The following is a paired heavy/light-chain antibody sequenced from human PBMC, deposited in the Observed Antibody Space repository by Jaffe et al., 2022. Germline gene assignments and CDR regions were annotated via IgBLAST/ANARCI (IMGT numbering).Light chain of an antibody. V-gene: IGKV3-15*01. CDR3: QQYDNWPWT. CDR2: GAS. Sequence: DIVMTQSPATLSVSPGERATLSCRASQGVSGSLAWYQQKPGQAPRLLVFGASSRATGIPAKFSGSGSGTDFTLTITTLQSEDFAVYYCQQYDNWPWTFGQGTRVEIQ. J-gene: IGKJ1*01. CDR1: QGVSGS.
Heavy chain of an antibody. Sequence: QLVESGGGVVQPGGSLRLSCATSGFTFNNFGMHWVRQAPGKGLEPVAFIRSDENNIYYSDSVKGRFTISRDNSKNTLYLQMNSLRVEDTAVYYCAKDHPVLEVWGQGTRVTVSS. J-gene: IGHJ3*01. CDR2: IRSDENNI. CDR3: AKDHPVLEV. V-gene: IGHV3-30*02. CDR1: GFTFNNFG.